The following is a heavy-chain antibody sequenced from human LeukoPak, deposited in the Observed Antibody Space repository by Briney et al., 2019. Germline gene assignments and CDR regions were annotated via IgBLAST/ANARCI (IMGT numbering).Heavy chain of an antibody. Sequence: SETLSLTCTVSGGSLSSTTCYWGWVRQPPGTGLEWIGSMYKNVITYYNPSLESRVTISVDMSKNQFSLKLNSVTAADTAVYYCVRRLASGDYHPLGWGQGTLVTVSP. CDR3: VRRLASGDYHPLG. CDR1: GGSLSSTTCY. CDR2: MYKNVIT. V-gene: IGHV4-39*01. D-gene: IGHD1-26*01. J-gene: IGHJ4*02.